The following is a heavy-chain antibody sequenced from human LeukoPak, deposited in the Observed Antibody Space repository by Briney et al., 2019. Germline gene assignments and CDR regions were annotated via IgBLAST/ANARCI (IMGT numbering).Heavy chain of an antibody. Sequence: PGGSPRLSCAVSGFPFSDFAMSWVRQAPGKGLEWVSTISGGGDNTYFADSVKGRFTISRDNSKNTLYLQMNSLRAEDTAVYYCARDPVVGATAESFDYWGQGTLVTVSS. CDR3: ARDPVVGATAESFDY. J-gene: IGHJ4*02. D-gene: IGHD1-26*01. CDR1: GFPFSDFA. CDR2: ISGGGDNT. V-gene: IGHV3-23*01.